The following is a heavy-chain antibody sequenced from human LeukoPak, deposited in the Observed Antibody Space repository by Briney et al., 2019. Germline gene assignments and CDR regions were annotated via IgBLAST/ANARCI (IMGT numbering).Heavy chain of an antibody. V-gene: IGHV1-46*01. CDR1: GYTFTSNY. CDR3: ARDQEGFDY. CDR2: IYPRDGST. Sequence: ASVKVSCKASGYTFTSNYIHWVRQAPGQGLEWMGMIYPRDGSTSYAQKFQGRVTVTRDTSTSTVHTELSGLRSEDTAVYCARDQEGFDYWGQGTLVTVSS. J-gene: IGHJ4*02.